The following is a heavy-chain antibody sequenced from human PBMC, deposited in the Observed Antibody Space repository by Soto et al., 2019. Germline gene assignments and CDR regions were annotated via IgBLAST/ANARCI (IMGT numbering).Heavy chain of an antibody. D-gene: IGHD3-22*01. CDR2: TYYRSKWYH. CDR1: GDSVSSDTVV. J-gene: IGHJ3*01. V-gene: IGHV6-1*01. CDR3: ARGIYDTSVGTAFDV. Sequence: LSLTCAISGDSVSSDTVVWNWIRLSPSRGLEWLGRTYYRSKWYHEYAVFVQSRISINPDTSKNHFSLQLNSVTPEDTAVYYCARGIYDTSVGTAFDVWGQGTKVTVSS.